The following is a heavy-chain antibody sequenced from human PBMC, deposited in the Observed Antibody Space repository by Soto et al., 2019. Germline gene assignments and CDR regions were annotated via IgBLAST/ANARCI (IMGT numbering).Heavy chain of an antibody. J-gene: IGHJ3*02. CDR3: ARDLNYCTNGVCYGGGAFDI. Sequence: ASVKVSCKASGYTFTTYDINWVRQATGQGLEWMGWMNSKSGSTYYADSVKGRFTISRDNSKNTLYLQMNSLRAEDTAVYYCARDLNYCTNGVCYGGGAFDIWGQGTMVTVSS. D-gene: IGHD2-8*01. V-gene: IGHV1-8*01. CDR1: GYTFTTYD. CDR2: MNSKSGST.